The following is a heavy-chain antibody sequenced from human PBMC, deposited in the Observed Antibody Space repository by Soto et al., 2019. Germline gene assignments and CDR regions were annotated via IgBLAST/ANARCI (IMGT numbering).Heavy chain of an antibody. CDR3: ARDSGLTTAMVIDVFDY. CDR1: GFTFSSYG. V-gene: IGHV3-33*01. J-gene: IGHJ4*02. D-gene: IGHD5-18*01. Sequence: QVQLVESGGGVVQPGRSLRLSCAASGFTFSSYGMHWVRQAPGKGLEWVAVIWYDGSNKYYADSVKGRFTISRDNSKNTLYLQMNSLRAEDTAVYYCARDSGLTTAMVIDVFDYWGQGTLVTVSS. CDR2: IWYDGSNK.